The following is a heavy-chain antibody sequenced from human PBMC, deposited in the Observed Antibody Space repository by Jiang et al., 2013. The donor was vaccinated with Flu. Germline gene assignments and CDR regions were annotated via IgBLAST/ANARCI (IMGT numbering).Heavy chain of an antibody. J-gene: IGHJ6*02. V-gene: IGHV4-61*02. D-gene: IGHD6-13*01. CDR3: ARYSSSSSTYYYYYYGMDV. CDR1: GGSISSGSYY. Sequence: GPGLVKPSQTLSLTCTVSGGSISSGSYYWSWIRQPAGKGLEWIGRIYTSGSTNYNPSLKSRVTISVDTSKNQFSLKLSSVTAADTAVYYCARYSSSSSTYYYYYYGMDVWGQGTTVTVSS. CDR2: IYTSGST.